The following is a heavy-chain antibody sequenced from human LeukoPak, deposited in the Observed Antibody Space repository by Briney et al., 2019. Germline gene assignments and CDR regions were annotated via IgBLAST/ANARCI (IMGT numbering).Heavy chain of an antibody. CDR1: GFTFSSYG. V-gene: IGHV3-23*01. CDR3: AKEGGSSGYDYYYYMDV. CDR2: ISGSGGST. D-gene: IGHD3-22*01. J-gene: IGHJ6*03. Sequence: GGTLRLSCAASGFTFSSYGMGWDRQAPGEGLEWVSAISGSGGSTYYADSVKGRFTISRDNSKNTLYLQMNSLRAEDTAVYYCAKEGGSSGYDYYYYMDVWGKGTTVTVSS.